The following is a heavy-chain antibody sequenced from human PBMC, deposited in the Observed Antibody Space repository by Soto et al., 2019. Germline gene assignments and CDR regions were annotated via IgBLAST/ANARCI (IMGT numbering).Heavy chain of an antibody. CDR2: IVSSSGYI. V-gene: IGHV3-21*01. J-gene: IGHJ4*02. Sequence: EVQLVESGGGLVKPGGSLRLSCAASGFTFSTYTMNWVRQGPGKGLEWVASIVSSSGYIFYADSVKGRFTISRDNAKNALYLQMTSLRAEDTAVYYCAIGRVAATEGVDYWGQGTLVTVST. CDR3: AIGRVAATEGVDY. D-gene: IGHD2-15*01. CDR1: GFTFSTYT.